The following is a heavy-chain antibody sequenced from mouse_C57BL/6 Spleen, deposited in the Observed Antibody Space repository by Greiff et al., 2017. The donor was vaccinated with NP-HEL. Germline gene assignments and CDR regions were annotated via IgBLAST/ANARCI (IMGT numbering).Heavy chain of an antibody. CDR3: ARGEDGFD. V-gene: IGHV1-82*01. J-gene: IGHJ2*01. CDR2: IYPGDGDT. Sequence: VQLQQSGPELVKPGASVKISCKASGYAFSSSWMNWVKQRPGQGLEWIGRIYPGDGDTNYNGKFKGKATLTADKSSSTAYMQLSSLTSEDSAVYFCARGEDGFDWGQGTTLTVSS. CDR1: GYAFSSSW. D-gene: IGHD2-3*01.